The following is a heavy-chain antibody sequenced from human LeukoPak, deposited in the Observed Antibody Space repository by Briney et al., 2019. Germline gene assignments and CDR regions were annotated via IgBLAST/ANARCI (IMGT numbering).Heavy chain of an antibody. Sequence: PGGSLRLSCAASGFTFSSYSMNWVRQAPGKGLEWVSSISSSSSYIYYADSVKGRFTISRDNAKNSLYLQMNSLRAEDTAVYYCARVSPDYGDNYFDYWGQGTLVTVFS. CDR1: GFTFSSYS. CDR3: ARVSPDYGDNYFDY. J-gene: IGHJ4*02. V-gene: IGHV3-21*01. D-gene: IGHD4-17*01. CDR2: ISSSSSYI.